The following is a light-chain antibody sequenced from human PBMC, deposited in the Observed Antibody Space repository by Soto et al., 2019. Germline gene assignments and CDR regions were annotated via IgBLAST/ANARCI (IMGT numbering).Light chain of an antibody. CDR2: EVS. CDR1: SSDVGGYNY. V-gene: IGLV2-14*01. Sequence: QSALTQPASVSGSHGQSITISCTGTSSDVGGYNYVSWYQQHPGKAPKLMIYEVSNRPSGVSNRFSGSKSGNTASLTISGLQAEDEADYYCSSYTTSSTHWVFGGGTKLTVL. CDR3: SSYTTSSTHWV. J-gene: IGLJ3*02.